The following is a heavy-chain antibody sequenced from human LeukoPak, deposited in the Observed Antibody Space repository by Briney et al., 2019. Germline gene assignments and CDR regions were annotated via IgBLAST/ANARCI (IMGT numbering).Heavy chain of an antibody. CDR3: ARLGLVGPYSSSAYYFDY. CDR1: GGSISSYY. J-gene: IGHJ4*02. Sequence: KPSETLSLTCTVSGGSISSYYWGWIRQPPGKGLAWIGSIYYRGSSYYNPSLRSRVTIYVDTSKNQFSLKLSFVTAADTAVYYCARLGLVGPYSSSAYYFDYWGQGALVTVSS. CDR2: IYYRGSS. V-gene: IGHV4-39*01. D-gene: IGHD6-6*01.